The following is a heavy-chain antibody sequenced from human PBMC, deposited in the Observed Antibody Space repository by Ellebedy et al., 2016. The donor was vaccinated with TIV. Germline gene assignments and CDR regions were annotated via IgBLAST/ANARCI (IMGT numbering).Heavy chain of an antibody. V-gene: IGHV3-33*08. CDR2: ISYDESTK. Sequence: PGGFLRLSCAASGFTFSRYGMHWVRQAPGKGLEWVAVISYDESTKYYADSVEGRFTISRDNSKDTLYLQMNSLRAEDTAIYYCARDPVGVGPAFDVWGQGTMVTVSS. D-gene: IGHD4-23*01. CDR3: ARDPVGVGPAFDV. J-gene: IGHJ3*01. CDR1: GFTFSRYG.